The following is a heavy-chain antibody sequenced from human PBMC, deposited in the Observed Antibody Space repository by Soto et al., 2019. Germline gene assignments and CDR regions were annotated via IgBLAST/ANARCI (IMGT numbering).Heavy chain of an antibody. CDR1: GGSISSYY. J-gene: IGHJ4*02. Sequence: SETLSLTCTVSGGSISSYYWSWIRQPPGKGLEWIGYIYYSGSTNYNPSLKSRVTISVDTSKNQFSLKLSSVTAADTAVYYCARDQWELRPGILDYWGQGTLVTVS. CDR3: ARDQWELRPGILDY. D-gene: IGHD1-26*01. V-gene: IGHV4-59*01. CDR2: IYYSGST.